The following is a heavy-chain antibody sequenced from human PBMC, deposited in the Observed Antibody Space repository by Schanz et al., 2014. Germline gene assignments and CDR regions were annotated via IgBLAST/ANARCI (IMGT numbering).Heavy chain of an antibody. CDR2: ISSSGSYI. CDR1: GFTISSYS. J-gene: IGHJ4*02. V-gene: IGHV3-21*01. D-gene: IGHD6-19*01. Sequence: EVQLVESGGGLVQPGGSLRLSCAASGFTISSYSMNWVRQAPGKGLEWVSSISSSGSYIHYADSVKGRFTISRDNAKNSLFLQMNRLRAEDTALYYCAIIGVMVAVAGTRADYWGQGTLVTVSS. CDR3: AIIGVMVAVAGTRADY.